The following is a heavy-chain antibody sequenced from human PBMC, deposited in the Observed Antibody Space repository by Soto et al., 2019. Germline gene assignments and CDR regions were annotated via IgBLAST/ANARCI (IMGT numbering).Heavy chain of an antibody. D-gene: IGHD6-19*01. CDR1: GGSFSGYY. CDR2: VNYSGST. J-gene: IGHJ4*02. Sequence: SETLSLTCAVYGGSFSGYYWSRIRQPPGKGLEWIGEVNYSGSTYYNPSLKSRVTISVDTSKNQFSLKLSSVTAADTAVYYCARLASIAVAADPLDYWGQGTLVTVSS. V-gene: IGHV4-34*01. CDR3: ARLASIAVAADPLDY.